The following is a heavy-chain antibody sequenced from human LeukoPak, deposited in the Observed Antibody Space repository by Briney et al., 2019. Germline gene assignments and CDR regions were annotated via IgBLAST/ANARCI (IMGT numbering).Heavy chain of an antibody. J-gene: IGHJ6*02. Sequence: PSETLSPTCTVSGDSVSGYYWNWIRQPPGKGLEWIGYVYYSGSTNYNPSLKSRVTISVDTSKNQFSLKLSSVTAADTAVYYCARDRNWNHNYYYYDMDVWGQGTTVTVSS. D-gene: IGHD1-14*01. CDR3: ARDRNWNHNYYYYDMDV. CDR1: GDSVSGYY. CDR2: VYYSGST. V-gene: IGHV4-59*02.